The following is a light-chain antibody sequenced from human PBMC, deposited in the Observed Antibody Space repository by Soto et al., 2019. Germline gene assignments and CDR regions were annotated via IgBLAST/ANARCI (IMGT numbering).Light chain of an antibody. CDR3: QQYGSSPPEYT. V-gene: IGKV3-20*01. J-gene: IGKJ2*01. CDR1: QSVSSSY. CDR2: GAS. Sequence: EIVLTQSPGTLSLSPGERATLSCRASQSVSSSYLAWYQQKPGQAPRLLIYGASSRATGIPDRFSGSGSGTHFTLNISRLEPEDFAVYYCQQYGSSPPEYTFGQGTKLEIK.